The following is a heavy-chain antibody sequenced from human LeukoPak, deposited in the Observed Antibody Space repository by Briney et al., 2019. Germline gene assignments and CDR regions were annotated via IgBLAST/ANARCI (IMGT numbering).Heavy chain of an antibody. D-gene: IGHD1-26*01. Sequence: GGSLRLSCAASGFSFTSYNFHWVRQAPGKGLEWVSAISGSGGSTYYADSVKGRFTISRDNSKNTLYLQMNSLRAEDTAVYYCAKGPVGANPFDYWGQGTLVTVSS. CDR3: AKGPVGANPFDY. CDR2: ISGSGGST. CDR1: GFSFTSYN. V-gene: IGHV3-23*01. J-gene: IGHJ4*02.